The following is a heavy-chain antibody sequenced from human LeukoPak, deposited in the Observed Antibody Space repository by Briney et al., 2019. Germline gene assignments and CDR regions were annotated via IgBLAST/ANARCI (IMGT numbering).Heavy chain of an antibody. CDR1: GDTFTKYG. D-gene: IGHD3-22*01. J-gene: IGHJ3*02. CDR3: AISYNYDSSPYFDEAFDI. Sequence: ASVRVSCKASGDTFTKYGISWGRQAPGQGLEWVGGITAAHKDTSYAQKFQGRVTVTTDTSTNTASMELRSLRSDDTAVYYCAISYNYDSSPYFDEAFDIWGQGTEVTVSS. CDR2: ITAAHKDT. V-gene: IGHV1-18*01.